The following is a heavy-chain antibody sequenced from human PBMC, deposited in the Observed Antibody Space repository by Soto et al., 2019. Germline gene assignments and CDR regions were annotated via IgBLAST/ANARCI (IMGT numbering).Heavy chain of an antibody. CDR1: GFTFSSYS. V-gene: IGHV3-48*01. J-gene: IGHJ4*02. CDR3: AREFAYARVGARGVFDY. Sequence: GGSLRLSCAASGFTFSSYSMNWVRQAPGKGLEWVSYISSSSSTIYYADSVKGRFTISRDNAKNSLYLQMNSLRAEDTAVYYCAREFAYARVGARGVFDYWGQGTLVTVSS. D-gene: IGHD1-26*01. CDR2: ISSSSSTI.